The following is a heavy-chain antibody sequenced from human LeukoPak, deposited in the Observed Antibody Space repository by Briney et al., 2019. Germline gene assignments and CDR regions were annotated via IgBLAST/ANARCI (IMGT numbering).Heavy chain of an antibody. CDR1: GFTLSTYA. Sequence: PGGSLLLSCASSGFTLSTYAMNWVRRAPGKGLEWVSGISGGDDTKYYADSVKGRFTISRDNSKNTLYLQMNSLRAEDTAIYYCAKNTGSYWGNFDYWGQGTLVTVSS. CDR2: ISGGDDTK. V-gene: IGHV3-23*01. D-gene: IGHD1-26*01. CDR3: AKNTGSYWGNFDY. J-gene: IGHJ4*02.